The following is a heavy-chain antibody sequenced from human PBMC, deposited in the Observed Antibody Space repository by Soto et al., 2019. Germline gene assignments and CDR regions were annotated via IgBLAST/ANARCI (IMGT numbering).Heavy chain of an antibody. V-gene: IGHV4-39*02. D-gene: IGHD5-12*01. Sequence: QLQLRESGPGLVQPSETLSLTCLVSGGSISSSTYYWGCIRQPPGKGLEGIGSIYYSGATYYNPSLRSLISISMDRSNNHSSLKLTSATAADTAIYYCAPVGIGTTTVDYWGQGTLVTVSS. CDR2: IYYSGAT. CDR3: APVGIGTTTVDY. CDR1: GGSISSSTYY. J-gene: IGHJ4*02.